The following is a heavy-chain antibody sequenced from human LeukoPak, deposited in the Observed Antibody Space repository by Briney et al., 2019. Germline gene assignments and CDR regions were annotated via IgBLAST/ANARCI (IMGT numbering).Heavy chain of an antibody. CDR2: IRSKANSYAT. Sequence: GGSLRLSCAASGFTLSGSAMHWVRQASGKGLEWVGRIRSKANSYATAYAASVKGRFTISRDDSKNTAYLQMNSLKTEDTAVYCAKHIYGVVSIQQWGQGTLVTVSS. D-gene: IGHD3-3*01. J-gene: IGHJ1*01. V-gene: IGHV3-73*01. CDR1: GFTLSGSA. CDR3: AKHIYGVVSIQQ.